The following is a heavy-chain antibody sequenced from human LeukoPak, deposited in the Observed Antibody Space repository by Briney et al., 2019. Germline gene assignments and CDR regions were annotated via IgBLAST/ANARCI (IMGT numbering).Heavy chain of an antibody. Sequence: PGGSLRLPCAASGFLFSSYGMHWVRQAPGKGLEWVAVIWYDGSNKYYADSVKGRFTISRDNSKNTLYLQMNSLRAEDTAVYYCARDKIRGYYDNNGYPLDYWGQGTLVTVSS. CDR1: GFLFSSYG. CDR2: IWYDGSNK. CDR3: ARDKIRGYYDNNGYPLDY. D-gene: IGHD3-22*01. J-gene: IGHJ4*02. V-gene: IGHV3-33*01.